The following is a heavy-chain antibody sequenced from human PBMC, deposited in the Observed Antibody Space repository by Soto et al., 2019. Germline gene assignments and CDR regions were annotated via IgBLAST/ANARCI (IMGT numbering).Heavy chain of an antibody. J-gene: IGHJ3*02. CDR3: AHCPLWMGAFDI. Sequence: QITLKESGPTLVKPTQTLTLTCTFSGFSLSTSGVGVGWIRQPPGKALEWLALIYWDDDKRYIPSLKSRLTITKDTSKNQVVLTMTNMNPVDTATYYCAHCPLWMGAFDIWGQGTMVTVSS. CDR1: GFSLSTSGVG. D-gene: IGHD3-10*01. V-gene: IGHV2-5*02. CDR2: IYWDDDK.